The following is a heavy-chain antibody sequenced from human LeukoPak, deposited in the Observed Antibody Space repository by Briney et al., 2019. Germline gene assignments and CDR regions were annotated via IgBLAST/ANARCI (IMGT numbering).Heavy chain of an antibody. Sequence: ASVKVSCKASGYTFTSYYMHWVRQAPGQGLEWMGIINLSGGSTSYAQKFQGRVTMTRDTSTSTVYMELSSLRSDDTAVYYCARGSSGYSSSWYSFDYWGQGSLVTVSS. J-gene: IGHJ4*02. CDR3: ARGSSGYSSSWYSFDY. CDR1: GYTFTSYY. V-gene: IGHV1-46*01. D-gene: IGHD6-13*01. CDR2: INLSGGST.